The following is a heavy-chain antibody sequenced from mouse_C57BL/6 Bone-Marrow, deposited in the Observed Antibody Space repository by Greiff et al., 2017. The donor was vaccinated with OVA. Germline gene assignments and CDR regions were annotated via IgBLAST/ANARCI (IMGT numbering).Heavy chain of an antibody. CDR2: IYPSDSET. J-gene: IGHJ2*01. CDR1: GYTFTSYW. Sequence: VQLQQSGAELVRPGSSVKLSCKASGYTFTSYWMDWVKQRPGQGLEWIGNIYPSDSETHYNQKFKDKATLTVDKSSSTAYMQLSSLTSEDSAVYYCARVLRAAGSHYFDYWGQGTTLTVSS. CDR3: ARVLRAAGSHYFDY. D-gene: IGHD3-3*01. V-gene: IGHV1-61*01.